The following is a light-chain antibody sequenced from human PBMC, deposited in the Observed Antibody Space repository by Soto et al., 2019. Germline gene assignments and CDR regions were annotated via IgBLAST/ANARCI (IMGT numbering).Light chain of an antibody. Sequence: QAVVTQPPSASGTPGQRVTISCSGSSSNIGSNTVNWYQQLPGTAPKLLIYSNNQRPSGVPDRFSGSKSGTSASLAISGLQSEDEADYYCAAWDDSLNGYYVFGTGTRSPS. V-gene: IGLV1-44*01. CDR1: SSNIGSNT. CDR2: SNN. CDR3: AAWDDSLNGYYV. J-gene: IGLJ1*01.